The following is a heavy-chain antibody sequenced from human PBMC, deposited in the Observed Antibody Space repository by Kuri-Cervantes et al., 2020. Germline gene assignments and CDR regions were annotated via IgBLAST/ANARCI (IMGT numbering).Heavy chain of an antibody. CDR3: AREVAWSLGIVGIYYYGMDV. V-gene: IGHV3-23*01. D-gene: IGHD1-26*01. Sequence: GESLKISCAASGFTFSSYAMSWVRQAPGKGLEWVSAISGSGGSIYYADSVKGRFTISRDNAKNSLYLQMNSLRAEDTAVYYCAREVAWSLGIVGIYYYGMDVWGQGTTVTVSS. CDR1: GFTFSSYA. J-gene: IGHJ6*02. CDR2: ISGSGGSI.